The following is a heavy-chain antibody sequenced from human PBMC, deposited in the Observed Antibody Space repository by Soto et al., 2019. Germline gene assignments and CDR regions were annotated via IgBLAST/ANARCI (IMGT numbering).Heavy chain of an antibody. CDR2: IYYSGST. CDR3: ARRYGDYFDF. D-gene: IGHD4-17*01. Sequence: SETLSLTCTVAGGSISSYYWSCIRQPPGKGLEWIGYIYYSGSTNYNPSLKSRVTISVDTSKNQFSLKLSSVTAADTAVYYCARRYGDYFDFWGQGTLVTVSS. V-gene: IGHV4-59*08. CDR1: GGSISSYY. J-gene: IGHJ4*02.